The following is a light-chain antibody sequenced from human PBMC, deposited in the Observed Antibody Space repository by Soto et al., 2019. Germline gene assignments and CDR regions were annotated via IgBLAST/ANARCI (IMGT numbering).Light chain of an antibody. CDR3: QQYGSTPT. Sequence: EIVLTQSPGTLSLSPGERATLSCRASQSVSSNYLAWFQQKPGQAPSLLIYGASNRATVIPDRFSGSGSGTDFILTFSRLEPEDFAVYYCQQYGSTPTFGQGTRLEIK. CDR1: QSVSSNY. CDR2: GAS. J-gene: IGKJ5*01. V-gene: IGKV3-20*01.